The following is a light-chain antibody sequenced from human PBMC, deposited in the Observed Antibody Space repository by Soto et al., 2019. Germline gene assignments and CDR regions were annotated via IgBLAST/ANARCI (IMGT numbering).Light chain of an antibody. CDR1: QGISSY. J-gene: IGKJ1*01. Sequence: DIQLTQSPSFLSASVGDRVTITCRASQGISSYLAWYQQKPGKAPKLLISTASSLQSGVPSRFSGSGSGTDFTLTISSLQPEDFATYYCQQLDSSPRTFGQGTKVDI. CDR2: TAS. V-gene: IGKV1-9*01. CDR3: QQLDSSPRT.